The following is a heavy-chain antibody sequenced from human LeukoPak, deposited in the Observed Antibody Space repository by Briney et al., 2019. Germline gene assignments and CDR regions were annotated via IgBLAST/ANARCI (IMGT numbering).Heavy chain of an antibody. V-gene: IGHV4-39*01. CDR2: IYYSGST. J-gene: IGHJ5*02. CDR1: GGSIGSSSYY. CDR3: ASGGAVTTSESWFDP. Sequence: SETLSLTCTVSGGSIGSSSYYWGWIRQPPGKGLEWIGSIYYSGSTYYNPSLKSRVTISVDTSKNQFSLKLSSVTAADTAVYYCASGGAVTTSESWFDPWGQGTLVTVSS. D-gene: IGHD4-11*01.